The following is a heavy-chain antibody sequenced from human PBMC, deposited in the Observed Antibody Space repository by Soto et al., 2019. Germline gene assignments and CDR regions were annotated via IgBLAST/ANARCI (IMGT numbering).Heavy chain of an antibody. CDR1: DGSFSGYY. D-gene: IGHD2-15*01. Sequence: QVQLKQWGAGLLKPSETLSLTCAVYDGSFSGYYWSWIRQPTGQGLEWIGEINHSGSTNYNLSLKSRVTISVDTSKNQSNLNLSSVAVADTAVYYCARGRTSCSSGSCVVGYVDCWGQGALVTVNS. CDR2: INHSGST. V-gene: IGHV4-34*01. J-gene: IGHJ4*02. CDR3: ARGRTSCSSGSCVVGYVDC.